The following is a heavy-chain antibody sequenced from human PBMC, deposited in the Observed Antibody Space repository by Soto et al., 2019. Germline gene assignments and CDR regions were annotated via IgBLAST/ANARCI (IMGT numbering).Heavy chain of an antibody. V-gene: IGHV3-33*01. J-gene: IGHJ4*02. D-gene: IGHD7-27*01. CDR1: GFIFSIFG. CDR3: VRDLLGSGGHFDY. CDR2: IWYDGSNT. Sequence: LRLACAASGFIFSIFGMHWVRQAPGKGLEWVAHIWYDGSNTYYADSVKGRFTISRDNSRNTLYLQMNSLRAEDTAVYHCVRDLLGSGGHFDYWGQGTPVTVSS.